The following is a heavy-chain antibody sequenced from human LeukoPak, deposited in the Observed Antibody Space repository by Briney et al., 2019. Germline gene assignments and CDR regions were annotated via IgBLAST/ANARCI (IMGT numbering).Heavy chain of an antibody. Sequence: GRSLRLSCAASGFTFDDYAMHWVRQAPGKGLEWVSGISWNSGSIGYADSVKGRFTISRDNAKNSLYLQMNSLRAEDTALYYCAKDITKYSNYDFDYWGQGTLVTVSS. V-gene: IGHV3-9*01. CDR1: GFTFDDYA. D-gene: IGHD4-11*01. CDR2: ISWNSGSI. CDR3: AKDITKYSNYDFDY. J-gene: IGHJ4*02.